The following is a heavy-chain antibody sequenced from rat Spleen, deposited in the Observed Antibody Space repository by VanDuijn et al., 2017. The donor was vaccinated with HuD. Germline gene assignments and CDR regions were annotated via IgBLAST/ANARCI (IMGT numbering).Heavy chain of an antibody. CDR3: ARRAYYDGYYRHYFDY. D-gene: IGHD1-12*03. J-gene: IGHJ2*01. CDR2: ISYDGSST. Sequence: EVQLVESGGGLVQPGRSLKLSCAASGFTFSNYGMAWVRQAPTKGLEWVATISYDGSSTYYRDSVKGRFTISRDNAKSTLYLQMDSLRSEDTATYYCARRAYYDGYYRHYFDYWGQGVMVTVSS. V-gene: IGHV5-29*01. CDR1: GFTFSNYG.